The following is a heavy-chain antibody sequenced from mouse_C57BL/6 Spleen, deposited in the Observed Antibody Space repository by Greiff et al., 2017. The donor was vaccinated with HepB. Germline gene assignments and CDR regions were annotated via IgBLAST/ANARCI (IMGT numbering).Heavy chain of an antibody. D-gene: IGHD2-2*01. CDR2: INYDGSST. J-gene: IGHJ4*01. Sequence: EVKLVESEGGLVQPGSSMKLSCTASGFTFSDYYMAWVRQVPEKGLEWVANINYDGSSTYYLDSLKSRFIISRDNAKNILYLQMSSLKSEDTATYYCARIDGYDGYYAMDYWGQGTSVTVSS. V-gene: IGHV5-16*01. CDR1: GFTFSDYY. CDR3: ARIDGYDGYYAMDY.